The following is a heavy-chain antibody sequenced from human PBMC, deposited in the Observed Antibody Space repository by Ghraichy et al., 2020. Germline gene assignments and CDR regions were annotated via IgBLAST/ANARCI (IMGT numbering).Heavy chain of an antibody. CDR2: IRGNGIST. D-gene: IGHD1-1*01. CDR1: GFTFRNFA. Sequence: GGSLRLSCAASGFTFRNFAMSWVRQAPGKGLEWVSTIRGNGISTYYADSVRGRFTISRDNSKNTLFLQMNSLRAEDTAIYYCAKFEGWDDDAYYLDYWGQGSLVTVSS. V-gene: IGHV3-23*01. J-gene: IGHJ4*02. CDR3: AKFEGWDDDAYYLDY.